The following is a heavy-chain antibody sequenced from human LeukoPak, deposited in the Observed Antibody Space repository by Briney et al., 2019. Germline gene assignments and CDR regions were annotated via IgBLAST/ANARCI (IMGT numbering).Heavy chain of an antibody. Sequence: KPSETLSLTCTVSGYSISSGYYWGWIRQPPGKGLEWIGSIYHSGSTYYNPSLKSRVTISVDTSKNQFSLKLSSVTAADTAVYYCAGGYGFLAFDYWGQGTLVTVSS. CDR3: AGGYGFLAFDY. J-gene: IGHJ4*02. V-gene: IGHV4-38-2*02. CDR1: GYSISSGYY. CDR2: IYHSGST. D-gene: IGHD3-16*01.